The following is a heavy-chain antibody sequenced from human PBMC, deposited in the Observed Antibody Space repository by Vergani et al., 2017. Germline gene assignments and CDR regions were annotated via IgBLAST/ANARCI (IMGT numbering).Heavy chain of an antibody. J-gene: IGHJ4*02. CDR2: SSWNSGGI. CDR3: AKSPYYYDSSGLPKLDY. CDR1: GFTFSSYA. Sequence: EVQLLESGGGLVQPGGSLRLSCAASGFTFSSYAMSWVRQAPGKGLEWDSGSSWNSGGIGYADSVTGRFTISRDNAKNSLNLQMNSLRAEDTALYYCAKSPYYYDSSGLPKLDYWGQGTLVTVSS. V-gene: IGHV3-9*01. D-gene: IGHD3-22*01.